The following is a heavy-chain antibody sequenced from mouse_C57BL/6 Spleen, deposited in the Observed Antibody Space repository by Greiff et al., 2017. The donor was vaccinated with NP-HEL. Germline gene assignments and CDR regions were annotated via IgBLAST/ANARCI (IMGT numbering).Heavy chain of an antibody. CDR2: IDPSDSET. Sequence: QVQLKQPGAELVRPGSSVKLSCKASGYTFTSYWMHWVKQRPIQGLEWIGNIDPSDSETHYNQKFKDKATLTVDKSSSTAYMQLSSLTSEDSAVYYCAGGTRYYFGYWGQGTTLTVSS. D-gene: IGHD4-1*01. J-gene: IGHJ2*01. CDR1: GYTFTSYW. CDR3: AGGTRYYFGY. V-gene: IGHV1-52*01.